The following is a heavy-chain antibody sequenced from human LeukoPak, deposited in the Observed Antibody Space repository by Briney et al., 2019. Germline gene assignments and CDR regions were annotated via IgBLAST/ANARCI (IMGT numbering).Heavy chain of an antibody. CDR3: ARHSSSWYEGPHYYYGMDV. J-gene: IGHJ6*02. V-gene: IGHV4-59*01. CDR2: IYYSGST. CDR1: GGSISSYY. Sequence: SETLSLTCTVSGGSISSYYWSWIRQPPGKGLEWIGYIYYSGSTNYNPSLESRVTISVDTSKNQFSLKLSSVTAADTAVYYCARHSSSWYEGPHYYYGMDVWGQGTTVTVSS. D-gene: IGHD6-13*01.